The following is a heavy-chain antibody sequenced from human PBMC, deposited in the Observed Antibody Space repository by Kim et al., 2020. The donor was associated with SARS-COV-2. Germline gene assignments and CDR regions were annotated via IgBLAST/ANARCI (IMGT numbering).Heavy chain of an antibody. V-gene: IGHV3-7*01. D-gene: IGHD3-22*01. Sequence: GGSLRLSCAASGFTFSSYWMSWVRQAPGKGLEWVANIKQDGSEKYYVDSVKGRFTISRDNAKNSLYLQMNSLRGEDTAVYYCARDPLTYYYDSSGYYYEYYFDYWGQGTLVTVSS. CDR2: IKQDGSEK. CDR1: GFTFSSYW. J-gene: IGHJ4*02. CDR3: ARDPLTYYYDSSGYYYEYYFDY.